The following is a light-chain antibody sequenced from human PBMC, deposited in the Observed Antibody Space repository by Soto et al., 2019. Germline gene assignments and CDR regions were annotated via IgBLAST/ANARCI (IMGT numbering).Light chain of an antibody. J-gene: IGKJ1*01. CDR3: QQLNTYPRK. V-gene: IGKV1-9*01. CDR1: QGISTY. CDR2: AAS. Sequence: PITDSACSPSASVIDPVTITCRASQGISTYLAWYQQKPGKAPKLLIYAASTLQSGVPSRFSGSGSGADFTLTISSLQPEDFATYFCQQLNTYPRKFGQGTKVDIK.